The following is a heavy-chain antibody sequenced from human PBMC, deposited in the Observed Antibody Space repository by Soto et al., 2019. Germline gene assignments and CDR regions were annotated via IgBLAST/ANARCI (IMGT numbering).Heavy chain of an antibody. J-gene: IGHJ6*02. Sequence: SETLSLTCAVYGGSFSGYYWSWIRQPPGKGLEWIGEINHSGSTNYNPSLKSRVTISVDTSKNQFSLKLSSVTAADTAVYYCARGVGRPYYYYYYGMDVWGQGTTVT. D-gene: IGHD3-10*01. CDR1: GGSFSGYY. CDR2: INHSGST. CDR3: ARGVGRPYYYYYYGMDV. V-gene: IGHV4-34*01.